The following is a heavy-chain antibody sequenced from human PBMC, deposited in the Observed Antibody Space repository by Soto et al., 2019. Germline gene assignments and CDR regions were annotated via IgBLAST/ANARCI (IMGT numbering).Heavy chain of an antibody. V-gene: IGHV2-70*11. D-gene: IGHD2-15*01. CDR2: IDWDDDK. J-gene: IGHJ4*02. CDR3: ARSGGSCYWLDY. Sequence: SGPTLVNPTQTLTLTCTFSGFSLSTSGMCVSWIRQPPGKALEWLARIDWDDDKYYSTSLKTRLTISKDTSKNQVVLTMTNMDPVDTATYYCARSGGSCYWLDYWGQGTLVTVSS. CDR1: GFSLSTSGMC.